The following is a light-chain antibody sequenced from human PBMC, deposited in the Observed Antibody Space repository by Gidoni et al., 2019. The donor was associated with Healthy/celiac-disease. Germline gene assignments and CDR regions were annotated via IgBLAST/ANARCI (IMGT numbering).Light chain of an antibody. CDR1: QSVSSY. J-gene: IGKJ2*01. V-gene: IGKV3-11*01. CDR3: QQRSNWPRT. CDR2: VAS. Sequence: EIVLTQSPATLSLSPGERATLSCRASQSVSSYLAWYQQKPGQAPRLLIYVASNRATGIPARFTGIGSGTDFTVTISILEPEDFAVYFCQQRSNWPRTFGQGTKLEIK.